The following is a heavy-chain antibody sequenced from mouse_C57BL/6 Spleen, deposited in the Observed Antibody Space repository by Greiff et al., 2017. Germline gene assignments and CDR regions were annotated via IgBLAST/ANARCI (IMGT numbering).Heavy chain of an antibody. Sequence: QVQLQQSGAELAKPGASVKLSCKASGSAFPSFWIHWLKQRPGQGREWIGYINPSSGYTTYNQKFKDKATLTADKSSSTAYMQLSSLTYEDSAVYYCARGGYFDYWGQGTTLTVSS. V-gene: IGHV1-7*01. J-gene: IGHJ2*01. CDR2: INPSSGYT. CDR3: ARGGYFDY. CDR1: GSAFPSFW.